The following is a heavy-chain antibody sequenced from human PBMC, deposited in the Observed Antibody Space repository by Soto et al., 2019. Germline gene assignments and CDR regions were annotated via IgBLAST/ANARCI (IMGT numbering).Heavy chain of an antibody. D-gene: IGHD3-16*02. CDR2: INPNSGDT. CDR3: ARMATLGSLTWFAP. CDR1: GYGFTGDY. Sequence: ASVKGSWKASGYGFTGDYGDWLRHETGQGLEWMGWINPNSGDTGYAQKVKGRVTMTRDISIATAYMELSSLRSDDTAIYYCARMATLGSLTWFAPWGQRTLVPVTS. J-gene: IGHJ5*02. V-gene: IGHV1-2*02.